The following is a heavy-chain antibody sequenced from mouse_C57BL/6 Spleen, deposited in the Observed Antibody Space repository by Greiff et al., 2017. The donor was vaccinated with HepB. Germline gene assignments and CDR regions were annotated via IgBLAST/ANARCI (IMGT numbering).Heavy chain of an antibody. Sequence: LVESGAELVRPGASVTLSCKASGYTFTDYEMHWVKQTPVHGLEWIGAIDPETGGTAYNQKFKGKAILTADKSSSTAYMELRSLTSEDSAVYYCTRWARITTEAWFAYWGQGTLVTVSA. CDR1: GYTFTDYE. CDR3: TRWARITTEAWFAY. J-gene: IGHJ3*01. CDR2: IDPETGGT. V-gene: IGHV1-15*01. D-gene: IGHD1-1*01.